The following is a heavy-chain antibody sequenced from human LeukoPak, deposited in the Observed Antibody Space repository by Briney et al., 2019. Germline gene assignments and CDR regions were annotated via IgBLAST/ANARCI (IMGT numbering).Heavy chain of an antibody. J-gene: IGHJ4*02. CDR3: ARENNSGWYRKAAFDY. V-gene: IGHV1-2*02. CDR2: INPNGGGT. D-gene: IGHD6-19*01. CDR1: GYTFTDYY. Sequence: ASVKVSCKSSGYTFTDYYMHWVRPAPGQGLEWMGGINPNGGGTNYAQSFQGRVTMTRDTSIGKAYMELSSLISDDTAIYYCARENNSGWYRKAAFDYWGQGTLVTVTS.